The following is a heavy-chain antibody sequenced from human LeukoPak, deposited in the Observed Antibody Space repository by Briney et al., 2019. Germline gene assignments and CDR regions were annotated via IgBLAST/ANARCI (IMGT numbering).Heavy chain of an antibody. CDR1: GYTFTGYY. J-gene: IGHJ4*02. V-gene: IGHV1-2*02. Sequence: ASVKVSCKASGYTFTGYYMHWVRQAPGQGLEWMGWINPNSGGTNYAQKFQGRVTMTRDTSISTAYMELSRLRSDGTAVYYCARVDTPIAAAGADYWGQGTLVTVSS. CDR2: INPNSGGT. CDR3: ARVDTPIAAAGADY. D-gene: IGHD6-13*01.